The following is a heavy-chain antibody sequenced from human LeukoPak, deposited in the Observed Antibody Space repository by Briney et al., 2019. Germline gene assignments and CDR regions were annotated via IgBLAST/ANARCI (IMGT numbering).Heavy chain of an antibody. J-gene: IGHJ4*02. CDR2: ISAYNGNT. Sequence: ASVKVSCKASGYTFTSYGISWVRQAPGQGLEWMGWISAYNGNTNYAQKLQGRVTMTTDTSTSTAYMELRSLRSDDTAVYYCARVAPLLWFGELLSPGVHFDYWGQGTLVTVSS. CDR3: ARVAPLLWFGELLSPGVHFDY. CDR1: GYTFTSYG. V-gene: IGHV1-18*01. D-gene: IGHD3-10*01.